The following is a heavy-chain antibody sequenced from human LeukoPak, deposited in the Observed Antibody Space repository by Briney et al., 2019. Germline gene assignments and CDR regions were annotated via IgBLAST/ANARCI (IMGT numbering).Heavy chain of an antibody. Sequence: GGSLRLSCAASGFTFSRYVMSWVRQAPGKGLEWVSSISSSGGNTFYADSVKGRFTISRDNSKNTLYLQMNSLRAEDTAVYYCAKGQDYSRSSVDYWGQGTLVTVSS. CDR1: GFTFSRYV. D-gene: IGHD6-6*01. J-gene: IGHJ4*02. CDR2: ISSSGGNT. CDR3: AKGQDYSRSSVDY. V-gene: IGHV3-23*01.